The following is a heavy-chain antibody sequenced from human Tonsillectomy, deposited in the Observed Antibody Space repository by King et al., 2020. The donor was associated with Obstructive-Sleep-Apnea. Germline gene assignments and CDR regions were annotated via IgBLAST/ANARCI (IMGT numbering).Heavy chain of an antibody. D-gene: IGHD5-12*01. CDR1: GGSISSYH. J-gene: IGHJ4*02. CDR3: ARHPRHSGYDLDYFDF. V-gene: IGHV4-59*08. CDR2: ISYTVRT. Sequence: LQLQESGPGLVKPSETLSLTCTVSGGSISSYHWSWIRQPPGKGLDWIGFISYTVRTNYTPSLMSRVTISVDTSKNQFSLRLSSVTAADTALYYCARHPRHSGYDLDYFDFWGQGTLVTVSS.